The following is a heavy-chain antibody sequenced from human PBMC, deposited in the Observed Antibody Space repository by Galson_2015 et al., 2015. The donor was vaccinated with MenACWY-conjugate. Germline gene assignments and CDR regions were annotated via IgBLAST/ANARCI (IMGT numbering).Heavy chain of an antibody. J-gene: IGHJ4*02. V-gene: IGHV4-59*01. CDR2: IYYTGNT. CDR1: GGSISNYY. Sequence: SETLSLTCTVSGGSISNYYWSWIRQPPGKGLEWIGYIYYTGNTNYNPSLRSRVTISVDTSKNQFSLKLTSVTAADTAVYYCARALTGWNYVDYWGQGTQVTVSS. CDR3: ARALTGWNYVDY. D-gene: IGHD2-15*01.